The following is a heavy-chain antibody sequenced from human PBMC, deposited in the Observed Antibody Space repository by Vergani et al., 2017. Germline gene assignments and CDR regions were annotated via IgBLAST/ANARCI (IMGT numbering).Heavy chain of an antibody. CDR1: GGPISSYY. J-gene: IGHJ4*02. CDR3: VREQKLAYYFDY. Sequence: QVQLQESGPGLVKPSETLSLTCTVSGGPISSYYWSWIRQPPGKGLEWIGYIYYSGSTNYNPSLKSRVTISVDTSKNQFSLKLSSVTAADTAVYYCVREQKLAYYFDYWGQGTLVTVSS. D-gene: IGHD6-13*01. V-gene: IGHV4-59*01. CDR2: IYYSGST.